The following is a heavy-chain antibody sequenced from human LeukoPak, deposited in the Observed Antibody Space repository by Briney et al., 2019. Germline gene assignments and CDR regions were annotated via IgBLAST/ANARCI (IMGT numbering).Heavy chain of an antibody. V-gene: IGHV3-23*01. CDR3: AKEIYGDSTGGRFQH. J-gene: IGHJ1*01. CDR1: GFTFSSYG. Sequence: GGSLRLSCAASGFTFSSYGMTWVRQAPGKGLGWVSGISGSGGSTYYADSVKGRFTISRDNSKNTLYLQMKSLRAEDTAVYCRAKEIYGDSTGGRFQHWGQGTLVTVSS. D-gene: IGHD4-17*01. CDR2: ISGSGGST.